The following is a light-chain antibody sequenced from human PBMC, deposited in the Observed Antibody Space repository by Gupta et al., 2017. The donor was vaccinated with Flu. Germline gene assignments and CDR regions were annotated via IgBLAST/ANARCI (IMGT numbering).Light chain of an antibody. CDR1: QGINSY. CDR3: QYLKT. Sequence: DIQLTQSPSFLSASVGDRVTLTCRASQGINSYLAWYHQTPGKAPKLLIYSASTLQSGFPSRFSGRGSATGFTLTISSLQTEDCATYYCQYLKTFGPGTKVDIK. CDR2: SAS. J-gene: IGKJ3*01. V-gene: IGKV1-9*01.